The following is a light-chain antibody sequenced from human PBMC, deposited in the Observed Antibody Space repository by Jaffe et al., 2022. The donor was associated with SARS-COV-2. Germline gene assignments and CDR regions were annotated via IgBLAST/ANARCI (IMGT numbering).Light chain of an antibody. V-gene: IGKV3-15*01. CDR2: GAT. J-gene: IGKJ5*01. CDR3: QQYNNWPPFT. CDR1: QSVSTN. Sequence: EIVMTQSPATLSVSPGERATLSCRASQSVSTNLAWYQKKPGLAPRLLIFGATARATGIPGRFSGSGYGTEFTLTISGLQSEDFADYYCQQYNNWPPFTFGQGTRLEIK.